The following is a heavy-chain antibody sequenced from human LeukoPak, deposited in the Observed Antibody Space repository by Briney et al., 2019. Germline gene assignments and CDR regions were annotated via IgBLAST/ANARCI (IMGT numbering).Heavy chain of an antibody. CDR3: ARPGAPRRGDYYGMDV. J-gene: IGHJ6*02. D-gene: IGHD1-26*01. V-gene: IGHV3-21*01. Sequence: GGSLRLSCAASGFTFSSYSMNWVRQAPGKGLEWVSFISSSRSFIYYRDSVKGRFTISRDNAKNSLYLQMNSLRAEDTAVYYCARPGAPRRGDYYGMDVWGQGTTVTVSS. CDR1: GFTFSSYS. CDR2: ISSSRSFI.